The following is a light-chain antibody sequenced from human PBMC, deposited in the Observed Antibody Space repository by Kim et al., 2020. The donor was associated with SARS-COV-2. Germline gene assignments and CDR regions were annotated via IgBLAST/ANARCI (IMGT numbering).Light chain of an antibody. J-gene: IGKJ4*01. CDR2: GAT. CDR1: HTVAKNY. V-gene: IGKV3-20*01. Sequence: PGDRATLSCRASHTVAKNYLAWFQQKPGQSPRLLIHGATSRATGAPDRFSGSGSGTDFTLTITRLDPEDFAMYYCQQYATPPLTFGGGTKVDIK. CDR3: QQYATPPLT.